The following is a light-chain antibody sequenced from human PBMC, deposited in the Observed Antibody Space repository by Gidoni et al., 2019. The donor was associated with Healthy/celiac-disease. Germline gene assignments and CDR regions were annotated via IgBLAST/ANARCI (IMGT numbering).Light chain of an antibody. V-gene: IGKV3-20*01. J-gene: IGKJ4*01. CDR2: GAS. CDR1: QSVSSSY. Sequence: EIVLTQSPGTLSLSPGERATLSCRASQSVSSSYLAWYQQKPRQAPRLLIYGASSRATGIPDRFSGSGSGTDFTLTISRLEPEDFAVYYCQQYETFGGGTKVEIK. CDR3: QQYET.